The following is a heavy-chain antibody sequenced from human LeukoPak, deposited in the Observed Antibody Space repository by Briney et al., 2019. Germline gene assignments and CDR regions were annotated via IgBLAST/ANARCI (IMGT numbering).Heavy chain of an antibody. Sequence: SETLSLTCAVYGGSFSGYYWSWIRQPPGKGLEWIGEINHSGSTNYNPSLKSRITISVDTSKNQFSLKLSSVTAADTAVYYCSLGTGSYTNWFDPWGQGTLVTVSS. CDR1: GGSFSGYY. CDR2: INHSGST. CDR3: SLGTGSYTNWFDP. D-gene: IGHD3-10*01. J-gene: IGHJ5*02. V-gene: IGHV4-34*01.